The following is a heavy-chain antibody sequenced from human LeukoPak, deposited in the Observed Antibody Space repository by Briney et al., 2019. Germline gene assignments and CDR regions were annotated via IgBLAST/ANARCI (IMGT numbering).Heavy chain of an antibody. CDR2: IYSSGST. CDR1: GGSISSYY. Sequence: PSETLSLTGTVSGGSISSYYWSWIRQPPGKELEWIGRIYSSGSTTDNPSLKSRVTISVDTSNNQFSLRMNSVTAADTAVYYCARFTKYDGGGSYLDIWGQGTMVTVSS. D-gene: IGHD3-22*01. J-gene: IGHJ3*02. CDR3: ARFTKYDGGGSYLDI. V-gene: IGHV4-59*13.